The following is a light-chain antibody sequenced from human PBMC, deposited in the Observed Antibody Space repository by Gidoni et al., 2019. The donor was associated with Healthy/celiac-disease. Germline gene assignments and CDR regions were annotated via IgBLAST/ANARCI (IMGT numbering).Light chain of an antibody. V-gene: IGLV4-69*01. J-gene: IGLJ3*02. CDR3: QTWGTGIRV. CDR2: LNSDGSH. Sequence: HLVLTQSPSASASLGASVKLTCTLSSGHSSYAIAWHPQQPEKGPRYFMKLNSDGSHSKGDGIPDRFSGSSSGAERYLTISILQSEDEADYYCQTWGTGIRVFGGGTKLTVL. CDR1: SGHSSYA.